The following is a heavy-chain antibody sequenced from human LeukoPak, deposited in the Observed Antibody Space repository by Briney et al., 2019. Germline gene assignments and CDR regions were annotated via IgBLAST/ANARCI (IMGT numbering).Heavy chain of an antibody. Sequence: PGGSLRLSCAASGFTFSSYAMSWVRQAPGKGLEWVATISGRGDSTYYADSVKGRFTISRDNSRNTLYLQMNTLRAEDTAVYYCAKAIAAPVWYFDLGGRGTLVTVSS. V-gene: IGHV3-23*01. CDR1: GFTFSSYA. D-gene: IGHD6-13*01. J-gene: IGHJ2*01. CDR2: ISGRGDST. CDR3: AKAIAAPVWYFDL.